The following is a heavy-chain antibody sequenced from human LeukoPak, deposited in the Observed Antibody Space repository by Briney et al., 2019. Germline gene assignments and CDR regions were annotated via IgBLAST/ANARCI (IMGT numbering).Heavy chain of an antibody. CDR1: GFTFSTYW. CDR3: VREEYGDHMWW. CDR2: IKQDGSQK. D-gene: IGHD4-17*01. Sequence: GGSLRLSCAASGFTFSTYWMSWVRQAPGKGLEWVANIKQDGSQKYYVDSVKGRFTISRDNAKNSLYLQMNSLRVEGTAVYYCVREEYGDHMWWWGQGTPVTVSS. J-gene: IGHJ4*02. V-gene: IGHV3-7*01.